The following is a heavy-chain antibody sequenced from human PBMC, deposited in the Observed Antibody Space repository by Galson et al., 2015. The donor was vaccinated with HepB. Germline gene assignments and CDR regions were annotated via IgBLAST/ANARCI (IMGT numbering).Heavy chain of an antibody. CDR3: ARDSIQFLEWSHAGFDI. CDR1: GGTFSSNA. V-gene: IGHV1-69*13. Sequence: SVKVSCKGSGGTFSSNAISWVRQAPGQGLEWTGGLIAIFGTAIYAQKFQGRVTFTADESTSTAYMELSSLRSEDTAIYYCARDSIQFLEWSHAGFDIWGQVSGVTVSS. CDR2: LIAIFGTA. J-gene: IGHJ3*02. D-gene: IGHD3-3*01.